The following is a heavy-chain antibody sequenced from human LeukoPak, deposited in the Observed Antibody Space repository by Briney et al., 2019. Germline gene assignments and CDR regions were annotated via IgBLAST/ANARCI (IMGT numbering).Heavy chain of an antibody. Sequence: SEPLSLTCAVYGGSFSGYYWSWIRQPPGKELEWIGEINHSGSTNYNPSLKSRVTISVDTSKNQFSLKLSSVTAADTAVYYCARVRPPGIAVYWGQGTLVTVSS. CDR3: ARVRPPGIAVY. CDR2: INHSGST. V-gene: IGHV4-34*01. J-gene: IGHJ4*02. CDR1: GGSFSGYY. D-gene: IGHD6-19*01.